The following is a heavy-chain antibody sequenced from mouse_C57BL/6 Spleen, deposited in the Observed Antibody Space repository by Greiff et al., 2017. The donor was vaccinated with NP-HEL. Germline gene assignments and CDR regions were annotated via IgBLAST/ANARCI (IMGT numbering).Heavy chain of an antibody. V-gene: IGHV1-80*01. CDR3: ARSGTSFDY. J-gene: IGHJ2*01. CDR1: GYAFSSYW. Sequence: QVQLQQSGAELVKPGASVKISCKASGYAFSSYWMNWVKQRPGKGLEWIGQIYPGDGDTNDNGKLKGKATLTADTSSNPAYLQLSSLTSEDTSVYYCARSGTSFDYWGQGTTLTVSS. D-gene: IGHD5-1*01. CDR2: IYPGDGDT.